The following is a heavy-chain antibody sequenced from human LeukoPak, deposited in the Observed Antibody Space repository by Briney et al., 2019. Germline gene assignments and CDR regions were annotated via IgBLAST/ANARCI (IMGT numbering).Heavy chain of an antibody. J-gene: IGHJ6*03. CDR2: TYYNSKWYN. D-gene: IGHD3-10*02. Sequence: SQTLSLTCAISGDSVSSNIATWNWIRQSPSRGLEWLGRTYYNSKWYNDYAISVKSRITINPDTSKDQFSLQLDSVTPEDTAVYYCARDVRGQSGDRYYYYMDVWAKGTTVTISS. CDR3: ARDVRGQSGDRYYYYMDV. CDR1: GDSVSSNIAT. V-gene: IGHV6-1*01.